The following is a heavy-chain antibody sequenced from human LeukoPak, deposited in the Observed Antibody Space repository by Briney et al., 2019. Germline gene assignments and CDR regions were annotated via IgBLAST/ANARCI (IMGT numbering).Heavy chain of an antibody. CDR3: ASNMYGGLVGIAFDY. V-gene: IGHV1-18*01. Sequence: ASVKVSCKASGYTFTSYGISWVRQAPGQGLEWMGWISAYNGNTNYAQKLQGRVTMTTDTSTSTAYMELRSLRSDDTAVYYCASNMYGGLVGIAFDYWGQGTLVIVSS. D-gene: IGHD1-26*01. J-gene: IGHJ4*02. CDR1: GYTFTSYG. CDR2: ISAYNGNT.